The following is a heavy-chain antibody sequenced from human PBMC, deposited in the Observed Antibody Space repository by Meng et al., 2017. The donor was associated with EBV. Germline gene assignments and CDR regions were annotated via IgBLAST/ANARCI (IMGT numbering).Heavy chain of an antibody. CDR3: ASESGRGFTPDF. Sequence: QVQREQSGAEVKRPGASVKISCNTSGGPFRSDAVSWVRQGPGQGLEWLGGLIPMSGAPHYAQKFQDRVTITADEYTRTHYMELSSLRSDDTAMYYCASESGRGFTPDFWGQGTLVTVSS. CDR2: LIPMSGAP. V-gene: IGHV1-69*01. D-gene: IGHD3-10*01. J-gene: IGHJ4*02. CDR1: GGPFRSDA.